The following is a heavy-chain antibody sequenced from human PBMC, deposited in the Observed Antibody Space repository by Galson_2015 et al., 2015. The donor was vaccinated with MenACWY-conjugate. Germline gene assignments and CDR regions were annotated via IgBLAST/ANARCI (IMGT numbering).Heavy chain of an antibody. Sequence: SLRLSCAASGFIFTTYWMHWVRQAPGKGLVWVSRINPGGSSTTYADSVKDRFTISRDNAKNTLYLQMNNLRPEDTAVFYCAKTRGASFYFDSWGQGTLVTVSS. CDR1: GFIFTTYW. D-gene: IGHD1-26*01. V-gene: IGHV3-74*01. CDR2: INPGGSST. J-gene: IGHJ4*02. CDR3: AKTRGASFYFDS.